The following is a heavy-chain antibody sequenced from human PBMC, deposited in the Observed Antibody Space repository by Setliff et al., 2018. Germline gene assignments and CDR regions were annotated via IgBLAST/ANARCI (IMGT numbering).Heavy chain of an antibody. J-gene: IGHJ6*03. Sequence: ASVKVSCKTSGYTFTGYFIHWVRQAPRQGLEWLGWINPKSGATRYAQKFQGRVTLTRDTSITTPYMEVSILTSDDTAVYYCARDPFLVQQSPYYMDVWGKGATVTVSS. CDR1: GYTFTGYF. CDR3: ARDPFLVQQSPYYMDV. D-gene: IGHD6-13*01. V-gene: IGHV1-2*02. CDR2: INPKSGAT.